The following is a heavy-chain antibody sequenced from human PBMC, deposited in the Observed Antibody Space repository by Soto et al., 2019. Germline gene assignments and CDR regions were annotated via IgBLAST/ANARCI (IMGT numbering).Heavy chain of an antibody. CDR1: GGSISSSSYY. J-gene: IGHJ5*02. CDR2: MYYSGIT. V-gene: IGHV4-39*01. Sequence: QLQLQESGPGLVKPSETLSLTCTVSGGSISSSSYYWGWIRQHPGKGLEWIGSMYYSGITYYNSSLKSRVTISVDTSKNQFSRQLSSVTAADTAVYSCARHRGGHWFDPWGQGTLVTVSS. D-gene: IGHD3-10*01. CDR3: ARHRGGHWFDP.